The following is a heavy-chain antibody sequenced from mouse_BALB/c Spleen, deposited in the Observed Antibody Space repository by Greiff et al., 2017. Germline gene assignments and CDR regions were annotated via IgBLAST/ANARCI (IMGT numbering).Heavy chain of an antibody. CDR2: IYPGNVNT. Sequence: QVQLQQSGPELVKPGASVRISCKASGYTFTSYYIHWVKQRPGQGLEWIGWIYPGNVNTKYNEKFKGKATLTADKSSSTAYMQLSSLTSEDSAVYFCAKGGYDRVYYAMDYWGQGTSVTVSS. CDR1: GYTFTSYY. J-gene: IGHJ4*01. D-gene: IGHD2-2*01. V-gene: IGHV1S56*01. CDR3: AKGGYDRVYYAMDY.